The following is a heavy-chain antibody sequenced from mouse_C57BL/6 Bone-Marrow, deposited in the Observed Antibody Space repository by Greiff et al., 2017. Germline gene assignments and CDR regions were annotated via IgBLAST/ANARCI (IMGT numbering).Heavy chain of an antibody. CDR3: ARLRYYGSSYAGY. Sequence: QVQLQQSGAELARPGASVKLSCKASGYTFTSYGISWVKQRTGQGLEWIGEIYPRSGNTYYNEKFKGKATLTADKSSSTAYMELRSLPSEDAAVYFCARLRYYGSSYAGYWGQGTTLTVSS. CDR2: IYPRSGNT. D-gene: IGHD1-1*01. J-gene: IGHJ2*01. V-gene: IGHV1-81*01. CDR1: GYTFTSYG.